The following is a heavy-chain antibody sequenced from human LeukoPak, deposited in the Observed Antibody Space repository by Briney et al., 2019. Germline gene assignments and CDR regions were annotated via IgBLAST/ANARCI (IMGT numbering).Heavy chain of an antibody. CDR2: IYTTGST. CDR1: GGSISSGSYY. CDR3: ARGDSSGFDY. V-gene: IGHV4-61*02. Sequence: SETLSLTCTVSGGSISSGSYYWSWIRQPAGKGLEWIGRIYTTGSTNYNPSLKSRVTMSVDTSKNQFSLKLSSVTAADTAVYYCARGDSSGFDYWGQGTLVTVSS. D-gene: IGHD6-19*01. J-gene: IGHJ4*02.